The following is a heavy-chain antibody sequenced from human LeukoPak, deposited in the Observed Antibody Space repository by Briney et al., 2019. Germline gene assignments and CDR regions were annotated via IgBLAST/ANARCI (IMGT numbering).Heavy chain of an antibody. V-gene: IGHV3-30*04. J-gene: IGHJ4*02. CDR2: ISYDGSNK. CDR3: ATRDDYVWGSYRWAFDY. D-gene: IGHD3-16*02. CDR1: GFTFSSYA. Sequence: PGGSLRLSCAASGFTFSSYAMHWVRQAPGRGLEWVAVISYDGSNKYYADSVKGRFTISRDNSKNTLYLQMNSLRAEDTAVYYCATRDDYVWGSYRWAFDYWGQGTLVTVSS.